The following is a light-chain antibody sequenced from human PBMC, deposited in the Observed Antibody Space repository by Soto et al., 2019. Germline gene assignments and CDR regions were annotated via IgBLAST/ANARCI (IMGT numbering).Light chain of an antibody. Sequence: IVLTQSPGTLSFSAGERATLSCRASQRVNSRYLAWYQQKPGQAPRLLVYGASTRATGIPARFSGSGSGTDFTLTISRLEPEDFAVYYCQQYGNSPITFGQGTRLEIK. CDR3: QQYGNSPIT. V-gene: IGKV3-20*01. CDR1: QRVNSRY. J-gene: IGKJ5*01. CDR2: GAS.